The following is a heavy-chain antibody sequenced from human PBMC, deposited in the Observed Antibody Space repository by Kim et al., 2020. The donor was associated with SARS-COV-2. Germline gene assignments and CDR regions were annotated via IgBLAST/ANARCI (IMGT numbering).Heavy chain of an antibody. V-gene: IGHV1-18*01. CDR3: ARVGRYGSGKIDN. D-gene: IGHD3-10*01. Sequence: AQKLQGRVTMTTDTSTSTAYMELRSLRSDDTAVYYCARVGRYGSGKIDNWGQGTLVTVSS. J-gene: IGHJ4*02.